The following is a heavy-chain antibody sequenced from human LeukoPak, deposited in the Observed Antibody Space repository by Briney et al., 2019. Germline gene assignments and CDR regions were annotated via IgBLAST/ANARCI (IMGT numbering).Heavy chain of an antibody. CDR3: ARDVAGSGSL. J-gene: IGHJ4*02. V-gene: IGHV3-74*01. Sequence: LAGGSLRLSCAASGFTFSSYWMHWVRRVPGKGLVWVARINEHGSITDYADSVKDRFTVSRDNAWNTLYLQMNSLRAEDTAVYYCARDVAGSGSLWGQGTLITVSS. CDR1: GFTFSSYW. CDR2: INEHGSIT. D-gene: IGHD3-10*01.